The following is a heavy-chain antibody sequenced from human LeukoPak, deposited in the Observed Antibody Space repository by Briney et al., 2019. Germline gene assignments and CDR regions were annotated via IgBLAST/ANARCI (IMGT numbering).Heavy chain of an antibody. J-gene: IGHJ6*03. Sequence: SETLSLTCAVYGGSFSGYYWSWIRQPPGKGLEWIGEINHSGGTNYNPSLKSRVTISVDTSKNQFSLKLSSVTAADTAVYYCARVQRKRGIVGPTLYYMDVWGKGTTVTVSS. CDR2: INHSGGT. CDR1: GGSFSGYY. CDR3: ARVQRKRGIVGPTLYYMDV. V-gene: IGHV4-34*01. D-gene: IGHD1-26*01.